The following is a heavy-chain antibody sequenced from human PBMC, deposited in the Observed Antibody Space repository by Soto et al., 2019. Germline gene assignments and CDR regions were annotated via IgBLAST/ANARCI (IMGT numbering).Heavy chain of an antibody. J-gene: IGHJ3*02. D-gene: IGHD4-17*01. Sequence: VQLLESGGGLVHPGGSLRLSCAASGFTFSAYAMSWVRQAPGKGLKWVSAISGSGDSTYHAESVKGRCTISRDNSINTLYLQMKSLGTEDTALYYCAHPRGYGVFDAYDIWGQGTMVTVSS. CDR2: ISGSGDST. CDR1: GFTFSAYA. V-gene: IGHV3-23*01. CDR3: AHPRGYGVFDAYDI.